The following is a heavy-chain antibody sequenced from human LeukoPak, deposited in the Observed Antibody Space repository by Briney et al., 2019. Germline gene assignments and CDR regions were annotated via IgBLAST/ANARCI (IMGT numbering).Heavy chain of an antibody. Sequence: GGSLRLSCAASGFTLSSYSMDWVRQAPGKGLEWVSSISSSSSYIYFADSVKGRFTISRDNAKKSVYLHMSSLRAEDTAVYYCARRAGAYSHPYDYWGQGTLVTVSS. CDR3: ARRAGAYSHPYDY. J-gene: IGHJ4*02. D-gene: IGHD4/OR15-4a*01. CDR1: GFTLSSYS. V-gene: IGHV3-21*04. CDR2: ISSSSSYI.